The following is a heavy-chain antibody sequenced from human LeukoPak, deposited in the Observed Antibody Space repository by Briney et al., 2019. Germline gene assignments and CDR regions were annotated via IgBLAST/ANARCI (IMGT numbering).Heavy chain of an antibody. CDR1: GGSMSSNSYY. J-gene: IGHJ4*02. D-gene: IGHD3-22*01. V-gene: IGHV4-39*01. Sequence: SETLSLTCTVSGGSMSSNSYYWGWIRQPPEKGLEWITRIYYSGSTYYNPSLKSRVTISVDTSKIQFSLKLSSVTAADTAVYYCARRTLPYHYDTSPHFDYWGQGTLVTVSS. CDR2: IYYSGST. CDR3: ARRTLPYHYDTSPHFDY.